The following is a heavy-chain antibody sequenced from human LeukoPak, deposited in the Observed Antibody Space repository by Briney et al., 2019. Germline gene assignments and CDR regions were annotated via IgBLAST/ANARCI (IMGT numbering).Heavy chain of an antibody. CDR1: GFTFSSYW. CDR3: ARDLGSLWSGYSFDY. J-gene: IGHJ4*02. CDR2: INTDGSST. D-gene: IGHD3-3*01. Sequence: YPRGSLRLSCAASGFTFSSYWMHWVRQAPGKGLVWVSRINTDGSSTSYADSVKGRFTISRDNAKNTLYLQMNSLRAEDTAVYYCARDLGSLWSGYSFDYWGQGTLVTVSS. V-gene: IGHV3-74*01.